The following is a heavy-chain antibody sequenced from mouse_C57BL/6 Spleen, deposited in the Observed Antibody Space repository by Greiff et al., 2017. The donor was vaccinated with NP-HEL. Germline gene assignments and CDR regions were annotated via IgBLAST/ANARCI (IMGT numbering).Heavy chain of an antibody. V-gene: IGHV1-74*01. D-gene: IGHD4-1*02. CDR3: ASSTGREGYYYFDY. CDR2: IHPSDSDT. Sequence: QVQLKQPGAELVKPGASVKVSCKASGYTFTSYWMHWVKQRPGQGLEWIGRIHPSDSDTNYNQKFKGKATLTVDKSSSTAYMQLSSLTSEDSAVYYCASSTGREGYYYFDYWGQGTTLTVSS. J-gene: IGHJ2*01. CDR1: GYTFTSYW.